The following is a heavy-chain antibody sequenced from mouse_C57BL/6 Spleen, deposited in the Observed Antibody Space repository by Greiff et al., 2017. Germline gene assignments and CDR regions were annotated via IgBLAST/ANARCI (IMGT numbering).Heavy chain of an antibody. V-gene: IGHV1-66*01. CDR1: GYSFTSYY. CDR3: ARYYDYDRGYAMDY. CDR2: IYPGSGNT. J-gene: IGHJ4*01. D-gene: IGHD2-4*01. Sequence: QVQLKESGPELVKPGASVKISCKASGYSFTSYYIHWVKQRPGQGLEWIGWIYPGSGNTKYNEKFKGKATLTADTSSSTAYMQLSSLTSEDSAVYDGARYYDYDRGYAMDYWGQGTSVTVSS.